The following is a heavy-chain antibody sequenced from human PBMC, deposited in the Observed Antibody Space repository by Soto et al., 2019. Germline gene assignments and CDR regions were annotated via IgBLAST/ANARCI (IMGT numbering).Heavy chain of an antibody. D-gene: IGHD1-26*01. CDR3: AKGPGSYSDFDY. CDR1: GFTFSIYA. J-gene: IGHJ4*02. CDR2: ISGSDGST. V-gene: IGHV3-23*01. Sequence: LRLSCAASGFTFSIYAMSWVRQAPGKGLEWVSAISGSDGSTYYADSVKGRFTISRDDSKNTLFLQMNSLRAEDTAVYYCAKGPGSYSDFDYWGQGTLVTVSS.